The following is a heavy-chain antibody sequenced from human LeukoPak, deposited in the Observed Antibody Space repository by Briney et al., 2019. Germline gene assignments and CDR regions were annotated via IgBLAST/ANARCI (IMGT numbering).Heavy chain of an antibody. J-gene: IGHJ4*02. V-gene: IGHV3-9*01. CDR1: GFIFSSYW. CDR2: ITWNSVGI. Sequence: PGGSLRLSCAASGFIFSSYWMHWVRQAPGKGLEWVSGITWNSVGIGYADSVKGRFTISRDNAKNSLYLQMNSLRAEDTALYYCAKDIRGGIAVAGSDYWGQGTLVTVSS. CDR3: AKDIRGGIAVAGSDY. D-gene: IGHD6-19*01.